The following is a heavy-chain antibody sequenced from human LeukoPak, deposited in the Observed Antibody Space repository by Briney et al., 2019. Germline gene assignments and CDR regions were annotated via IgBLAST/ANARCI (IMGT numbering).Heavy chain of an antibody. CDR3: ARGRWHPSVRVDY. CDR1: GGSFSGYY. CDR2: INHSGST. Sequence: PSETLSLTCAVYGGSFSGYYWSWIRQPPGKGLEGIGEINHSGSTNYNPSLKSRVTISVDTSKNQFSLKLNSVTAADTAVYYCARGRWHPSVRVDYWGQGTLVTVSS. J-gene: IGHJ4*02. D-gene: IGHD6-13*01. V-gene: IGHV4-34*01.